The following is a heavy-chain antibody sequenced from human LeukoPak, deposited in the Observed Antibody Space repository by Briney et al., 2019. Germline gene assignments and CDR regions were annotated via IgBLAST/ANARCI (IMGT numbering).Heavy chain of an antibody. CDR2: IYSSGST. J-gene: IGHJ4*02. CDR1: GGSINSYY. Sequence: SETLSLTCTVSGGSINSYYWSWIRQPAGKGLEWIGRIYSSGSTNYNPSFKSRVSMSVDTSKNQFSLKLTSVTAADTALYYCARGGKATVVTMWGQGILSPSPQ. V-gene: IGHV4-4*07. D-gene: IGHD4-23*01. CDR3: ARGGKATVVTM.